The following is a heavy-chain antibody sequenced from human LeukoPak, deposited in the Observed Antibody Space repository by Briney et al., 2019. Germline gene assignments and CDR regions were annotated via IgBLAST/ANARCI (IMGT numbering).Heavy chain of an antibody. CDR2: IIPILGIA. J-gene: IGHJ6*02. D-gene: IGHD1-26*01. Sequence: ASVKVSCKASGYTFTNYGISWVRQAPGQGLEWMGRIIPILGIANYAQKFQGRVTITADKSTSTAYMELSSLRSEDTAVYYCARAVVGARPYLLLEYGMDVWGQGTTVTVSS. V-gene: IGHV1-69*04. CDR3: ARAVVGARPYLLLEYGMDV. CDR1: GYTFTNYG.